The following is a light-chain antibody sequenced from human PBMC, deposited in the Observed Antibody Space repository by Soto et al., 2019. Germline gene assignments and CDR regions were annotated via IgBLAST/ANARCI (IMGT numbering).Light chain of an antibody. V-gene: IGKV3-15*01. Sequence: EILMTQSQATLSFSPGERATLSCRASQRISSNVAWYQQKPGQAPRLLIYGASTRATGVPARFSGGGSGTELTLTISSLQSEDFAVYFCQQYKDWPPYTFGQGTKLEIK. J-gene: IGKJ2*01. CDR1: QRISSN. CDR2: GAS. CDR3: QQYKDWPPYT.